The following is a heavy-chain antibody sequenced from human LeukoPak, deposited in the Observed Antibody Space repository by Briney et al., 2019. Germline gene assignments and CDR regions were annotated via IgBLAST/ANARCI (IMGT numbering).Heavy chain of an antibody. CDR3: ARLRGVTTFYYYYMDV. CDR1: GYTFSSYY. J-gene: IGHJ6*03. V-gene: IGHV1-46*01. D-gene: IGHD4-17*01. CDR2: INPSGGST. Sequence: GASVKVSCKASGYTFSSYYMHWVRQAPGQGLEWMGIINPSGGSTNYAQKFQGRVTMTRDMSTSTVYMELSSLRSDDTAVYYCARLRGVTTFYYYYMDVWGKGTTVTISS.